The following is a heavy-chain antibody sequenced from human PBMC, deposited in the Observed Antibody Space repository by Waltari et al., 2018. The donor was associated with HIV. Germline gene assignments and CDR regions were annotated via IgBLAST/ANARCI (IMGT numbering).Heavy chain of an antibody. V-gene: IGHV4-39*01. CDR1: GGSIRSSSYY. CDR3: ARLGYSSGWYPFDY. CDR2: IYYSGST. J-gene: IGHJ4*02. D-gene: IGHD6-19*01. Sequence: QLQLQESGPGLVKPSEPLSLPCTVSGGSIRSSSYYWGWIRPPPGKGLGWIGSIYYSGSTYYNPSLKSRVTISVDTSKNQFSLKLSSVTAADTAVYYCARLGYSSGWYPFDYWGQGTLVTVSS.